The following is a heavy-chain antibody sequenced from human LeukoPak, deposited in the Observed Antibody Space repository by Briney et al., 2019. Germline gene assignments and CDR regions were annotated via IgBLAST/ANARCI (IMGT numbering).Heavy chain of an antibody. D-gene: IGHD1-26*01. Sequence: SETLSLTCTVSGGSISSSSYYWGWIRQPPGKGLEWIGSIYYSGSTYYNPSLKSRVTISVDTSKNQFSLKLSSVTAADTAVYYCATDRSWELRANYYGMDVWGQGTTVTVSS. J-gene: IGHJ6*02. V-gene: IGHV4-39*02. CDR2: IYYSGST. CDR1: GGSISSSSYY. CDR3: ATDRSWELRANYYGMDV.